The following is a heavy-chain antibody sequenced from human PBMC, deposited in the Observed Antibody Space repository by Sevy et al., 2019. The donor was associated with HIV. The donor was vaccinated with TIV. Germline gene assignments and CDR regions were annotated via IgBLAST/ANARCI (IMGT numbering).Heavy chain of an antibody. V-gene: IGHV3-33*06. CDR2: IWYDGSNK. J-gene: IGHJ6*03. CDR3: AKGACSGGSCYWGGDYYYYMDV. CDR1: GFTFSSYG. Sequence: GGSLRLSCAASGFTFSSYGMHWVRQAPGKGLEWVAVIWYDGSNKYYADSVKGRFTISRDNSKKTLYLQMNSLRAEDTAVYYCAKGACSGGSCYWGGDYYYYMDVWGKGTTVTVSS. D-gene: IGHD2-15*01.